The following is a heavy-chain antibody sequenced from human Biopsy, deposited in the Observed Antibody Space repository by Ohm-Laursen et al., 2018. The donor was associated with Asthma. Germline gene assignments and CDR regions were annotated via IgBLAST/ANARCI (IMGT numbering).Heavy chain of an antibody. CDR2: INAGNGNT. J-gene: IGHJ3*01. CDR3: ARTYYDFLTGQVNDAFAL. D-gene: IGHD3-9*01. Sequence: SVKVSCKSSGDIFSVFGVNWVRQAPGQRLEWMGWINAGNGNTKYSQKFQERVTITRDTSASTAYMDLRSLRSEDTAMYYCARTYYDFLTGQVNDAFALWGQGTMVTVSS. V-gene: IGHV1-3*01. CDR1: GDIFSVFG.